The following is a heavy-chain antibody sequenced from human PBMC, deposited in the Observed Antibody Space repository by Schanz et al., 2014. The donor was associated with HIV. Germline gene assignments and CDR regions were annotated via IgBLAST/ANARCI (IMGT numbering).Heavy chain of an antibody. J-gene: IGHJ6*02. CDR1: GFTFSSYG. CDR3: AKDRITGTTGVPYYYYGMDV. Sequence: QGQLVQSGGGVVQPGRSLILSCAASGFTFSSYGMHWVRQAPGKGLEWVAVISYDGRNKNDADSVKGRFTISRDNSQNTLYLQMNSLTTEDTAVYYCAKDRITGTTGVPYYYYGMDVWGQGTTVTVSS. D-gene: IGHD1-7*01. CDR2: ISYDGRNK. V-gene: IGHV3-30*18.